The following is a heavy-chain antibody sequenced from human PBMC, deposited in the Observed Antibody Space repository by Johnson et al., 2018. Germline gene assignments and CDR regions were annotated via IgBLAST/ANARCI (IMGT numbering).Heavy chain of an antibody. CDR3: ARDDCSSNSCYAGKYYDYKDV. V-gene: IGHV3-30-3*01. Sequence: VQLVESGGGVVQPGRSLRLSYAASGFTFSSYAMHWVRQAPGKGLEWVAVISYDGSNKYYADSVKGRFTISRDNSKNTLYLQMNSLRAEDTAVYYCARDDCSSNSCYAGKYYDYKDVWGKGATVTVSS. CDR2: ISYDGSNK. CDR1: GFTFSSYA. J-gene: IGHJ6*03. D-gene: IGHD2-2*01.